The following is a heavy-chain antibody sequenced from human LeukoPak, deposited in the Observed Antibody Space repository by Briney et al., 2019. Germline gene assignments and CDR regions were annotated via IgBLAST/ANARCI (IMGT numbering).Heavy chain of an antibody. V-gene: IGHV3-21*01. CDR3: ARRASTERGHSYGLDY. CDR1: GFTFSNYN. Sequence: GGSLRLSCVVSGFTFSNYNMNWVRQAPGKGLEWVSSIGRSDTYIYYADSVTGRFTISRDNAKNSLYLQMSSLRAEDTAAYFCARRASTERGHSYGLDYWGQGALVTVSS. D-gene: IGHD5-18*01. J-gene: IGHJ4*02. CDR2: IGRSDTYI.